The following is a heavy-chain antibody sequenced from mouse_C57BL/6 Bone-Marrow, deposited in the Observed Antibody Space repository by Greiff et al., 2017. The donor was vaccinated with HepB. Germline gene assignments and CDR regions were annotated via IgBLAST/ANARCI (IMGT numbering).Heavy chain of an antibody. Sequence: VQLQQPGAELVRPGTSVKLSCKASGYTFTSYWMHWVKQRPGQGLAWIGVIDPSDSYTNYNQKFKSKATLTVDTSSSTAYMQLSSLTSEDSAVYYCARNLGYFDYWGQGTTLTVSS. J-gene: IGHJ2*01. V-gene: IGHV1-59*01. D-gene: IGHD4-1*01. CDR1: GYTFTSYW. CDR2: IDPSDSYT. CDR3: ARNLGYFDY.